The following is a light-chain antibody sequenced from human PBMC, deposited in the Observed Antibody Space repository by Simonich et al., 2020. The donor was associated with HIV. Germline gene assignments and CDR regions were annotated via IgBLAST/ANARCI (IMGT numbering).Light chain of an antibody. CDR1: QSISSW. CDR3: QQYNSYSWT. J-gene: IGKJ1*01. Sequence: DIQMTQSPSPLSASVGDRVTITCRASQSISSWLAWYQQKPVKAPKLLIYKASSLEEGVPSRFSGSGSGTEFTLTISSLQPDDFATYYCQQYNSYSWTFGQGTKVEIK. V-gene: IGKV1-5*03. CDR2: KAS.